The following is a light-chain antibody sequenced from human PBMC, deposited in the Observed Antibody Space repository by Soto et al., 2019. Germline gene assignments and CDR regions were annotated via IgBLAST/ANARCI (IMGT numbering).Light chain of an antibody. CDR1: SSDVGGYNT. J-gene: IGLJ1*01. V-gene: IGLV2-14*01. CDR2: EFS. Sequence: QSALTQPASVSGSPGQSITISCTGTSSDVGGYNTVSWYQQHPGKAPKLMIYEFSNRPSGVSNRFSGSKSGNTASLTISGLQAEDEADYYCSSYTYSGTPGYVFGSGTKVTVL. CDR3: SSYTYSGTPGYV.